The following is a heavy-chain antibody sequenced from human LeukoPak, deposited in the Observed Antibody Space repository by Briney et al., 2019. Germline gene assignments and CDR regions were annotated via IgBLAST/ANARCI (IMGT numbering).Heavy chain of an antibody. D-gene: IGHD1-1*01. V-gene: IGHV4-59*08. CDR2: MYYRGTT. J-gene: IGHJ4*02. Sequence: SETLSLTCTVSGGSISSSYWSWIRQPPGKGLEWIGYMYYRGTTNYNPSLKSRVSISVDTSKNQVSLKLYSVTASDAAIYYCARHLSGTTMSHYFDFWGQGTLVTVSS. CDR3: ARHLSGTTMSHYFDF. CDR1: GGSISSSY.